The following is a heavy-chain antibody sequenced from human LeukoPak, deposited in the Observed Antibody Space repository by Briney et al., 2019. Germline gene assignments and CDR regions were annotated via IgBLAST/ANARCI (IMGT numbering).Heavy chain of an antibody. Sequence: GGSLRLSCAASGFTFSSYGMSWVRQAPGKGLEWVSAISGSGGSTYYADSVKGRFTISRDNSKNTLYLQMNSLRAEDTAVYYCAKVGSGSYYYMDVWGKGTTVTVSS. J-gene: IGHJ6*03. D-gene: IGHD3-10*01. CDR1: GFTFSSYG. CDR2: ISGSGGST. CDR3: AKVGSGSYYYMDV. V-gene: IGHV3-23*01.